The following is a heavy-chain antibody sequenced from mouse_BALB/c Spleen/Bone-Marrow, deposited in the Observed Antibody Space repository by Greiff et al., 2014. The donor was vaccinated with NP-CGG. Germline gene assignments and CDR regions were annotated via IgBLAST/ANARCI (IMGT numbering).Heavy chain of an antibody. CDR3: ARGLLQYYYAMDY. CDR1: GFNIKDTY. V-gene: IGHV14-3*02. D-gene: IGHD2-3*01. CDR2: IDPANGNT. Sequence: EVQVVESGAELVKPGASVKLSCTASGFNIKDTYMHWVKQRPEQGLEWIGRIDPANGNTKYDPKFQGKATITADTSSNTAYLQLSSLTSEDTAVYYYARGLLQYYYAMDYWGQGTSVTVSS. J-gene: IGHJ4*01.